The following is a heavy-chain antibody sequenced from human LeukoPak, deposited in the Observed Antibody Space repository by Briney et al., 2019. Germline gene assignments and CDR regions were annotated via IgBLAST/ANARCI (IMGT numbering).Heavy chain of an antibody. V-gene: IGHV4-34*01. CDR2: INHGGST. CDR1: GGSFSGYY. CDR3: ARGRTSRYGSGSYYWDY. D-gene: IGHD3-10*01. Sequence: SETLSLTCAVYGGSFSGYYWSWIRQPPGKGLEWIGEINHGGSTNYNPSLESRVTMSLDTSKNQFSLKLSSVTAADTAVYYCARGRTSRYGSGSYYWDYWGQGTLVTVSS. J-gene: IGHJ4*02.